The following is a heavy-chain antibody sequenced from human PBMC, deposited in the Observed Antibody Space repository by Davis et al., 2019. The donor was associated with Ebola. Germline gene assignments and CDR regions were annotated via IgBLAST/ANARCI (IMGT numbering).Heavy chain of an antibody. CDR2: VGGGGNT. J-gene: IGHJ4*02. Sequence: GESLKISCTASGFVFSSYAFHWVRQAPGRGLEWVSTVGGGGNTFYADSVKGRFTISRDNSKNTLYLHMSSLRADDTAVYYCARDVGGRAGYWGQGTLVTVSS. V-gene: IGHV3-23*01. CDR3: ARDVGGRAGY. CDR1: GFVFSSYA.